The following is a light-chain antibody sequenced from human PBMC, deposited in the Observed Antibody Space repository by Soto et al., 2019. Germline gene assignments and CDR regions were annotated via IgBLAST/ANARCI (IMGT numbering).Light chain of an antibody. V-gene: IGLV2-14*01. CDR3: CSYTSTFSV. J-gene: IGLJ3*02. CDR1: SSDVGGYNY. Sequence: QSALTQPASVSGSPGQSITISCTGTSSDVGGYNYVSWYQQHPGKAPKLMIYEVSNRPSGVSNRFSGSKSGNTASLTISGLQPEDEADYFCCSYTSTFSVFGGGTKLTVL. CDR2: EVS.